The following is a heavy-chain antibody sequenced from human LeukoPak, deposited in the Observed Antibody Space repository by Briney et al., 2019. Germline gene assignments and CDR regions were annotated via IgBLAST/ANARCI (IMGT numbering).Heavy chain of an antibody. V-gene: IGHV4-34*01. CDR1: GGSFSGYY. CDR2: IYYSGTT. CDR3: ARRTGSRLPNWFDP. D-gene: IGHD3-10*01. J-gene: IGHJ5*02. Sequence: SETLSLTCAVYGGSFSGYYWSWIRQPPGKGLGWIGTIYYSGTTYYNPSLKSRVTISIDTSKNHFSLKLHSVTAADTAVYYCARRTGSRLPNWFDPWGQGTLVTVSS.